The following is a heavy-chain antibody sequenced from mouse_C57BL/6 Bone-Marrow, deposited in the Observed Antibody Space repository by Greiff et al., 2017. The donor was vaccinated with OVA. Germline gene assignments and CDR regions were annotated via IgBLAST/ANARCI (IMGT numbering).Heavy chain of an antibody. D-gene: IGHD1-1*01. CDR1: GYAFSSSW. Sequence: VQLQESGPELVKPGASVKISCKASGYAFSSSWMNWVKQRPGKGLEWIGRIYPGDGDTNYNGKFKGKATLTADKSSSTAYMQLSSLTSEDSAVYFCARWDTTVVATKYFDVWGTGTTVTVSS. CDR3: ARWDTTVVATKYFDV. CDR2: IYPGDGDT. V-gene: IGHV1-82*01. J-gene: IGHJ1*03.